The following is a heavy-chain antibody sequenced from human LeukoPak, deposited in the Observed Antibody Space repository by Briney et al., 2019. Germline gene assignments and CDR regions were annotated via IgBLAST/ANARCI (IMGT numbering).Heavy chain of an antibody. CDR2: INPSGGST. CDR1: GYTFTSYY. D-gene: IGHD3-10*01. J-gene: IGHJ3*02. Sequence: GASVKVSCKASGYTFTSYYMHWVRQAPGQGLEWMGIINPSGGSTSYAQKFQGRVTMTRDMSTSTVYMELSSLRSEDTAVYYCARPNLPTGSGSYYNPSGAFDIWGQGTMVTVSS. V-gene: IGHV1-46*01. CDR3: ARPNLPTGSGSYYNPSGAFDI.